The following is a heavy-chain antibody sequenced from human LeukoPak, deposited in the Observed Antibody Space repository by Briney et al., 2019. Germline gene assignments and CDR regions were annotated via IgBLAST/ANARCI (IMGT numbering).Heavy chain of an antibody. CDR2: ISYDGSNK. V-gene: IGHV3-30*04. J-gene: IGHJ4*02. D-gene: IGHD5-12*01. CDR1: GFTFSSYA. Sequence: HTGGSLRLSCAASGFTFSSYAMHWVRQAPGKGLEWVAVISYDGSNKYYADSVKGRFTISRDNAKNSLYLQMNSLRAEDTAVYYCASIRYDWGQGTLVTVSS. CDR3: ASIRYD.